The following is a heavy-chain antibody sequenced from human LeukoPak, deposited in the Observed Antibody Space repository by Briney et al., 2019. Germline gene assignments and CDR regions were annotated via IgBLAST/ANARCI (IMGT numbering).Heavy chain of an antibody. V-gene: IGHV3-74*01. CDR1: EFTFSKYW. J-gene: IGHJ4*02. CDR3: ATKQWLAPPPDS. Sequence: GGSLRLSCAASEFTFSKYWMLWVRQAPGKGLESVSRINTDGTVTTYADSVKGRFTVSRDNADNTMFLQMNSVRDEDTAVYYCATKQWLAPPPDSWGQGTPVSVAS. D-gene: IGHD6-19*01. CDR2: INTDGTVT.